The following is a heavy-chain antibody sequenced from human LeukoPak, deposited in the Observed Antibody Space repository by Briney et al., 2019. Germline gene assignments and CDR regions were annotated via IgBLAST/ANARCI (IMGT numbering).Heavy chain of an antibody. Sequence: PGESLKISCKGSGYDFSGHWLAWVRQLPGRGLEWMGIIYPDNSDTRYSPSIQGQVTISADKSISTAYLQWGSLKASDTAIYYCARHRFCTTGSCYEGPSAQYNYYMDIWGKGTTVIVSS. CDR3: ARHRFCTTGSCYEGPSAQYNYYMDI. CDR2: IYPDNSDT. D-gene: IGHD2-2*01. J-gene: IGHJ6*03. V-gene: IGHV5-51*01. CDR1: GYDFSGHW.